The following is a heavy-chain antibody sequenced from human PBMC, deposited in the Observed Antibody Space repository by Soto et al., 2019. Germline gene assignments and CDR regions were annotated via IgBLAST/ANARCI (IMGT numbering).Heavy chain of an antibody. V-gene: IGHV3-73*01. Sequence: PGGSLRLSCAASGFTFGGSAMHWVRQASGKGLEWVGHIRSKTNSYATAYAESVKGRFTISRDDSMNTAYLQMNSLKTEDTAIYFCTRQTDAVQWLVVPTDYNFDYWGQVTLVTFSS. J-gene: IGHJ4*02. D-gene: IGHD6-19*01. CDR1: GFTFGGSA. CDR3: TRQTDAVQWLVVPTDYNFDY. CDR2: IRSKTNSYAT.